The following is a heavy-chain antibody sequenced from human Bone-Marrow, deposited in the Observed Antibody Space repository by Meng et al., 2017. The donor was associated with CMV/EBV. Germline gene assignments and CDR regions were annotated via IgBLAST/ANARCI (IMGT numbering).Heavy chain of an antibody. J-gene: IGHJ4*02. D-gene: IGHD2-2*01. V-gene: IGHV3-53*01. CDR1: GFTVSSNY. CDR3: ARDGPNCSSTSCYFDY. Sequence: GETLKISSGDSGFTVSSNYMSWVRQAPGKGLEWVSVIYSGGSTYYADSVKGRFTISRDNSKNTLYLQMNSLRAEDTAVYYCARDGPNCSSTSCYFDYWGQGTLVTVSS. CDR2: IYSGGST.